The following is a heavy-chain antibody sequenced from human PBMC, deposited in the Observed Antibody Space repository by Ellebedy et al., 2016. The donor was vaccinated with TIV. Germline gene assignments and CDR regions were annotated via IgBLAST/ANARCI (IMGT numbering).Heavy chain of an antibody. V-gene: IGHV3-15*01. CDR2: ITPKSEGGTG. CDR3: TPHWGFNF. J-gene: IGHJ3*01. D-gene: IGHD3-16*01. CDR1: GLTVPDAY. Sequence: GESLKISXVASGLTVPDAYMSWVRQAPGKGLEWIGRITPKSEGGTGDYAAPVRGRFTVSRDESLNTLYLDMRSLKIEDTGTYYCTPHWGFNFWGQGTVVTVSS.